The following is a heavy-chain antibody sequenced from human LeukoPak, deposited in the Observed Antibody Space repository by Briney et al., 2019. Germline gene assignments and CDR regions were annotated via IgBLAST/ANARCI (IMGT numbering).Heavy chain of an antibody. CDR3: ARGRKGRYDSSSYYYNYYMDV. CDR1: GDSINSCS. Sequence: SETLSLTCTVSGDSINSCSWSWVRQPAGKGLEWIGRIYTSGSTNYNPSLKSRVTMSLDTSKNQFSLKVTSVTAADTAVYYCARGRKGRYDSSSYYYNYYMDVWGKGTTVTVSS. J-gene: IGHJ6*03. D-gene: IGHD3-22*01. CDR2: IYTSGST. V-gene: IGHV4-4*07.